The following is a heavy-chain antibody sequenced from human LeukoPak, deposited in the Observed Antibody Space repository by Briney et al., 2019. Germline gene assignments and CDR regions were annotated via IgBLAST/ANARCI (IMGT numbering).Heavy chain of an antibody. J-gene: IGHJ6*03. Sequence: PGGSLRLSCAASGFTFSSYAMHWVRQAPGKGLEWVAVISYDGSNKYYADSVKGRFTISRDNSKNTLYLQMNSLRAEDTAVYYCARDGIAVAGILILGYYYYYYMDVWGKGTTVTVSS. CDR2: ISYDGSNK. CDR3: ARDGIAVAGILILGYYYYYYMDV. V-gene: IGHV3-30*04. D-gene: IGHD6-19*01. CDR1: GFTFSSYA.